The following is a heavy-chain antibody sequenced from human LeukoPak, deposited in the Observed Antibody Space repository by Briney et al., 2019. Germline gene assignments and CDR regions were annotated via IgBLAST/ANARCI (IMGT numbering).Heavy chain of an antibody. D-gene: IGHD3-16*01. CDR1: GGTFSSYA. V-gene: IGHV1-69*13. Sequence: SVTVSCKASGGTFSSYAISWVRQAPGQGLEWMGGIIPIFGTANYAQKFQGRVTITADESTSTAYMELSSLRSEDTAVYYCASQGRMLRGYYFDYWGQGTLVTVSS. J-gene: IGHJ4*02. CDR2: IIPIFGTA. CDR3: ASQGRMLRGYYFDY.